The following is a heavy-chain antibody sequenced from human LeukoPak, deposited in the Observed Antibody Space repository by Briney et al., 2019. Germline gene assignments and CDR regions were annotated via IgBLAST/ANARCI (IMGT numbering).Heavy chain of an antibody. CDR2: INSDGSST. V-gene: IGHV3-74*01. CDR3: ARESLGANDY. CDR1: GFTFSTYA. J-gene: IGHJ4*02. Sequence: GGSLRLSCSASGFTFSTYAMHWVRQAPGKGLVWVSRINSDGSSTSYADSVKGRFTISRDNAKNTLYLQMNSLRAEDTAVYYCARESLGANDYWGQGTLVTVSS. D-gene: IGHD1-26*01.